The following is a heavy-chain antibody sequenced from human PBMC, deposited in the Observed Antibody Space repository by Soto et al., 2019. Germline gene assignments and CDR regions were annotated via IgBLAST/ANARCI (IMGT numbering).Heavy chain of an antibody. J-gene: IGHJ4*02. D-gene: IGHD3-10*01. Sequence: GSLRLSCAASGFTFRSYAIHWVRQAPGKGLEWVAVISRDGSNKYYVDSVKGRFTISRDNSKDTVYLQMNSLRDEDSAMFYCARSRSGAVADSFDFWGQGTLVTVSS. V-gene: IGHV3-30*04. CDR3: ARSRSGAVADSFDF. CDR1: GFTFRSYA. CDR2: ISRDGSNK.